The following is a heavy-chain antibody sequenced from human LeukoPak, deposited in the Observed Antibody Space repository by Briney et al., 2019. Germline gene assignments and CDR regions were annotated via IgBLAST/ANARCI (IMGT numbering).Heavy chain of an antibody. J-gene: IGHJ4*02. CDR3: ARDPARLSTVVTPDY. V-gene: IGHV3-33*01. CDR2: IWYDGSNK. CDR1: GFTFSSYG. Sequence: PGRSLRLSCAASGFTFSSYGMHWVRQAPGKGLEWVAVIWYDGSNKYYADSVKGRLTISRDNSKSTLYLQMNSLRAEDTAVYYCARDPARLSTVVTPDYWGQGTLVTVSS. D-gene: IGHD4-23*01.